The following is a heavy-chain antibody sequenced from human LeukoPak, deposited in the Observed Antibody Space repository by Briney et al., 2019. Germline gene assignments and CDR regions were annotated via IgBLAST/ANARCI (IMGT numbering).Heavy chain of an antibody. V-gene: IGHV1-24*01. J-gene: IGHJ4*02. Sequence: ASVKVSCKVSGYTLTELSMHWVRQAPGKGLEWMGGFDPEDGETIYAQKFQGRVTMTEDTSTDTAYMELSSLRSEDTAVYYCASGLNGYDTYYFDYWGQGTLVTVSS. CDR1: GYTLTELS. D-gene: IGHD5-12*01. CDR2: FDPEDGET. CDR3: ASGLNGYDTYYFDY.